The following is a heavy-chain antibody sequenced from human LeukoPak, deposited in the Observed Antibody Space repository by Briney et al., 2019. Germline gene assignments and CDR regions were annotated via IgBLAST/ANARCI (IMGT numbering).Heavy chain of an antibody. V-gene: IGHV3-21*01. D-gene: IGHD2/OR15-2a*01. CDR1: GFTFNSYS. CDR3: AREGRIVIVPSQ. Sequence: GGSLRLSCAASGFTFNSYSMNWVRQAPGKGLEWVSSISTTSTYIYYADSVKGRFTVSRDNAKNSLSLQMNSLRAEDTAVYYCAREGRIVIVPSQWGQGTLVTVSS. CDR2: ISTTSTYI. J-gene: IGHJ4*02.